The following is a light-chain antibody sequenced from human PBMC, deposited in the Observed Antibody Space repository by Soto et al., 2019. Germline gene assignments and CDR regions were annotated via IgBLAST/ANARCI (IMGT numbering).Light chain of an antibody. CDR2: EGS. J-gene: IGLJ3*02. V-gene: IGLV2-23*01. CDR1: STDVGTYNL. CDR3: CSYAGGSTWL. Sequence: QSVLAQPASVSGSPGQSITISCTGTSTDVGTYNLVSWYQQHPGKAPKLMIYEGSQRPSGVSNRFSGSKSGNTASLTISGLQAEDEADYSCCSYAGGSTWLFGGGTKLTVL.